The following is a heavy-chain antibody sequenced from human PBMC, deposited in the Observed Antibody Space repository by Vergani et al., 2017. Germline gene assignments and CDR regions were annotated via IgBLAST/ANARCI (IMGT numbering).Heavy chain of an antibody. CDR3: ARALIGHADY. CDR2: IYYSGST. V-gene: IGHV4-39*01. J-gene: IGHJ4*02. CDR1: GGSNSSSSYY. Sequence: QVQLQESGPGLVKPSETLSLTCTVSGGSNSSSSYYWGWIRQPPGKGLEWIGSIYYSGSTYYNPSLKSRVTISVDTSKNQFSLKLSSVTAADTAVYYCARALIGHADYWGQGTLVTVSS.